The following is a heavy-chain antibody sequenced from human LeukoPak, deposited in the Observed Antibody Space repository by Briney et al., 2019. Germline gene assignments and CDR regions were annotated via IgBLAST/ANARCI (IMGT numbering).Heavy chain of an antibody. J-gene: IGHJ4*02. D-gene: IGHD6-13*01. CDR1: GFTFSSYE. CDR3: ARDLYSTGSSSWSREFDY. CDR2: ISSSGSTI. Sequence: GGSLRLSCAASGFTFSSYEMNWVRQAPGKGLEWVSYISSSGSTIYYADSVKGRFTIPRDNAKNSLYLQMNSLRAEDTAVYYCARDLYSTGSSSWSREFDYWGQGTLVTVSS. V-gene: IGHV3-48*03.